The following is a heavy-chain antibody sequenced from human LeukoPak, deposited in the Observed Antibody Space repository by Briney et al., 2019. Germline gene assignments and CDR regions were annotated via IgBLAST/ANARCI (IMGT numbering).Heavy chain of an antibody. CDR3: AKPFGTGDSGFDY. CDR1: GFTFSSYW. J-gene: IGHJ4*02. Sequence: GGSLRLSCAASGFTFSSYWMSWVRQAPGKGLEWVANIKQDGSEKYYVDSVKGRFTISRDNAKNSLYLQMNSLRAEDTAVYYCAKPFGTGDSGFDYWGQGTLVTVSS. CDR2: IKQDGSEK. D-gene: IGHD7-27*01. V-gene: IGHV3-7*03.